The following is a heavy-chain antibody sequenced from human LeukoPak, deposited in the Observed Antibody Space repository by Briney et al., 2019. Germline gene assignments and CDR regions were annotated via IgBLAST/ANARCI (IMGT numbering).Heavy chain of an antibody. Sequence: SETLSLTWTVSGGSISSYYWSWIRQPPGQGLEWITYIHSSGYTNYNPSLQSRVTISVDTSKNQFSLKLSSVTAADTAVYYCAKRQGPNSGSYDYFDPWGQGTLVTVSS. D-gene: IGHD1-26*01. J-gene: IGHJ5*02. CDR3: AKRQGPNSGSYDYFDP. CDR1: GGSISSYY. CDR2: IHSSGYT. V-gene: IGHV4-4*09.